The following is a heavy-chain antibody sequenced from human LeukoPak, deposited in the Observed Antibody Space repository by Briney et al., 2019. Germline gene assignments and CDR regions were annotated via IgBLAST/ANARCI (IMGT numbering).Heavy chain of an antibody. J-gene: IGHJ4*02. CDR1: GFTFSSYG. CDR3: ARAGGSTVSHSDY. CDR2: ISSSTSYI. V-gene: IGHV3-21*01. D-gene: IGHD4-17*01. Sequence: GRSLRLSCVASGFTFSSYGMNWIRQAPGKGLEWVSSISSSTSYIYYADSVKGRFTISKDNAKNSLYLQMNSLRAEDTAVYYCARAGGSTVSHSDYWGQGTLVTVSS.